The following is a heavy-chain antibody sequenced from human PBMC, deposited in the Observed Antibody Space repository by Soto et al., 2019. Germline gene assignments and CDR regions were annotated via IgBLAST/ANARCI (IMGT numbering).Heavy chain of an antibody. CDR2: ISGSGGFT. CDR3: AKDQRSDYGDYIWDY. J-gene: IGHJ4*02. Sequence: PGGSLRLSCAASGFTFSSYAMTWGRQAPGKGLEWVSAISGSGGFTYYADSVKGRFTISRDNSKNTLYLQMNSLRAEDTAVYYCAKDQRSDYGDYIWDYWGQGTLVTVSS. D-gene: IGHD4-17*01. V-gene: IGHV3-23*01. CDR1: GFTFSSYA.